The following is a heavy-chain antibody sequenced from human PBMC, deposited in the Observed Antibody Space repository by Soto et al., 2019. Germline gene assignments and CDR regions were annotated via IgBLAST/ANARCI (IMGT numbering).Heavy chain of an antibody. CDR1: GGTFSSYA. D-gene: IGHD3-3*01. CDR3: ARVYDFWSGYHAGYFDY. V-gene: IGHV1-69*13. Sequence: GASVKVSCKASGGTFSSYAISWVRQAPGQGLEWMGGIIPIFGTANYAQKFQGRVTITADESTSTAYMELSSLRSEDTAVYYCARVYDFWSGYHAGYFDYWGQGTLVTVSS. CDR2: IIPIFGTA. J-gene: IGHJ4*02.